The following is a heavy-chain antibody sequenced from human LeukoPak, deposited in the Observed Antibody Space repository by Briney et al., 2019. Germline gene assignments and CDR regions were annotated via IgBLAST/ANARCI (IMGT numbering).Heavy chain of an antibody. J-gene: IGHJ5*02. D-gene: IGHD3-3*01. CDR1: GGSFSGYY. CDR2: INHSGST. Sequence: PSETLSLTCAVYGGSFSGYYWSWIRQPPGKGLEWIGDINHSGSTNYNPSLKSRVTISVDTSKNQFSLKLSSVTAADTAVYYCARYATIFGVVIGFDPWGQGTLVTVSS. CDR3: ARYATIFGVVIGFDP. V-gene: IGHV4-34*01.